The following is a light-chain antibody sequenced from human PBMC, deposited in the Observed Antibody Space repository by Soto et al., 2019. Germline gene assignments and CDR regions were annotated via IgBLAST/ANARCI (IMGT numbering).Light chain of an antibody. Sequence: QSALTQPRSVSGSPGQSVTISSTGTSSDVGGYNFVSWYQQHPGKAPKLMIYDVSKRPSGVPDRFSGSKSGNTASLTISGFQAEDAAHYYCCSYAGSYTWVFGRGTQLTVL. CDR1: SSDVGGYNF. V-gene: IGLV2-11*01. CDR2: DVS. CDR3: CSYAGSYTWV. J-gene: IGLJ3*02.